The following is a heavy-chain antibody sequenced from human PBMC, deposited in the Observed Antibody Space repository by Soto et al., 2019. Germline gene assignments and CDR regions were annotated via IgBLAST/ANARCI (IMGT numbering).Heavy chain of an antibody. CDR3: ARDPDIVVVEPNPSFDP. CDR1: GFTFSSYG. D-gene: IGHD2-15*01. Sequence: QVQLVESGGGVVQPGRSLRLSCAASGFTFSSYGMHWVRQAPGKGLEWVAVIWYDGSNKYYADSVKGRFTISRDNSNNQLYLQMNSLRAEDTAVYYCARDPDIVVVEPNPSFDPWGQGTLVTVSS. V-gene: IGHV3-33*01. J-gene: IGHJ5*02. CDR2: IWYDGSNK.